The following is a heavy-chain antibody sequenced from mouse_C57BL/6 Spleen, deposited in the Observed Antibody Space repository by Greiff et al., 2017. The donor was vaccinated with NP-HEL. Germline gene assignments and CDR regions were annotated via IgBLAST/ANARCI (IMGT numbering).Heavy chain of an antibody. V-gene: IGHV1-82*01. CDR3: ASSLLGQGY. J-gene: IGHJ2*01. D-gene: IGHD4-1*01. CDR2: IYPGDGDT. CDR1: GYAFSSSW. Sequence: QVQLQQSGPELVKPGASVKISCKASGYAFSSSWMNWVKQRPGKGLEWIGRIYPGDGDTNYNGKFKGKATLTADKSSSTAYMQLSSLTSEDSAVYFCASSLLGQGYWGQGTTLTVSS.